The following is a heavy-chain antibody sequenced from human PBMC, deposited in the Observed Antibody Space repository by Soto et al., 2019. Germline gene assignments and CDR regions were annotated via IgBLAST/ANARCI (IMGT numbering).Heavy chain of an antibody. J-gene: IGHJ4*02. V-gene: IGHV3-30-3*01. Sequence: QVQLVESGGGVVQPGRSLRLSCAASGFTFSSYAMHWVRQAPGKGLEWVAVISYDGSNKYYADSVKGRFTISRDNSKNTLYLQMNSLRAEDTAVYYCARAGVVVFDYWGQGTLVTVSS. CDR2: ISYDGSNK. CDR1: GFTFSSYA. D-gene: IGHD3-3*01. CDR3: ARAGVVVFDY.